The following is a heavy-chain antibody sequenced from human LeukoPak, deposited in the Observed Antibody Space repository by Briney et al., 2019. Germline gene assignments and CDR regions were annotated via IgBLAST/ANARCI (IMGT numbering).Heavy chain of an antibody. V-gene: IGHV3-48*04. J-gene: IGHJ3*02. CDR3: ARDKWRYFDAFDI. Sequence: GGSLRLSCAASGFTFSTYSMNWVRQAPGKGLEWVSYISRSSSIIYYADSVKGRFTISRDNAKNSLYLQMNSLRAEDTAVYYCARDKWRYFDAFDIWGQGTMVTVSS. D-gene: IGHD2-15*01. CDR1: GFTFSTYS. CDR2: ISRSSSII.